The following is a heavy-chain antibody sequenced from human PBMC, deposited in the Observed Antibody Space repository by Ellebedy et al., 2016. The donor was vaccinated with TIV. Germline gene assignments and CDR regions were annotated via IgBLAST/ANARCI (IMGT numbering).Heavy chain of an antibody. CDR3: ARWAEVATIRYYFDY. J-gene: IGHJ4*02. D-gene: IGHD5-24*01. V-gene: IGHV4-39*07. CDR1: GASIRSRSPY. Sequence: SETLSLXCTVSGASIRSRSPYWGWIRQPPGKGLDWIGTVTPSGTTYVNPALKSQVTVLVDASKNQFSLTLTSVTAADTAVYYCARWAEVATIRYYFDYWGQGALVTVSS. CDR2: VTPSGTT.